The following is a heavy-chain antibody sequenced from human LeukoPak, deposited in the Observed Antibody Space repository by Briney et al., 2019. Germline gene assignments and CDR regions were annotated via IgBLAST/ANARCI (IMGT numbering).Heavy chain of an antibody. V-gene: IGHV3-7*01. Sequence: GGSLRLSCAASGFTFSSYWMSWVRQAPGKGLEWVANIKQDGSEKYYVDSVKGRFTISRDNAKNSLYLQMNSLRAEDTAVYYCARWISAYYYYYMDVCGKGTTVTVSS. CDR2: IKQDGSEK. CDR3: ARWISAYYYYYMDV. J-gene: IGHJ6*03. D-gene: IGHD5-12*01. CDR1: GFTFSSYW.